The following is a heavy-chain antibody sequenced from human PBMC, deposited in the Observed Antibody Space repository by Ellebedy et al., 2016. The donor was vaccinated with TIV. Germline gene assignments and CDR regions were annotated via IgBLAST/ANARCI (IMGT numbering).Heavy chain of an antibody. CDR3: ARVKYLVGLTTAGPFDY. J-gene: IGHJ4*02. D-gene: IGHD6-13*01. CDR1: GFTFSDYY. CDR2: ISSSSSYT. V-gene: IGHV3-11*06. Sequence: GESLKISCAAAGFTFSDYYMTLIRQAPGKGLKWVSFISSSSSYTNYADSVKGRFTISRDNANTSLFLQMNSLRAEDTAVYYCARVKYLVGLTTAGPFDYWGQGTLVTVSS.